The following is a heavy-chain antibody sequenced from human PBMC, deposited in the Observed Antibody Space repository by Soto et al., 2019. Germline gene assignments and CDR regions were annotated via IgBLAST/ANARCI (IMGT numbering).Heavy chain of an antibody. J-gene: IGHJ6*02. D-gene: IGHD2-15*01. Sequence: GESLKISCKGSGYSFTSYWIGWVRQMPGKGLEWMGIIYPGDSDTRYSPSFQGQVTISADKSISTAYLQWSSLKASDTAMYYCARHPSHATPIYYYYYGMDVWGQGTTVTVSS. CDR2: IYPGDSDT. V-gene: IGHV5-51*01. CDR3: ARHPSHATPIYYYYYGMDV. CDR1: GYSFTSYW.